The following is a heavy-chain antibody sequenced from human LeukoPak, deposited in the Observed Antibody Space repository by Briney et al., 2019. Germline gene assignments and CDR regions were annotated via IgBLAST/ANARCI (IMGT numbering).Heavy chain of an antibody. Sequence: GTSLRLSCAASGFFFSSYPLYWVRQAPGKGLEWVAGVLFDGSNKNYGDSVKGRFTISRDNAKNSLYLQMNSLRAEDTALYYCAKDIKAIVGAKGDAFDIWGQGTMVTVSS. D-gene: IGHD1-26*01. V-gene: IGHV3-30*04. CDR1: GFFFSSYP. CDR3: AKDIKAIVGAKGDAFDI. CDR2: VLFDGSNK. J-gene: IGHJ3*02.